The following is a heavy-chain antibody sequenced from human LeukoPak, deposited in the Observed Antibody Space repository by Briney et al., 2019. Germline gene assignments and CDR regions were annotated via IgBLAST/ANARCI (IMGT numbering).Heavy chain of an antibody. D-gene: IGHD5-18*01. CDR3: TRLVDTAT. J-gene: IGHJ4*02. V-gene: IGHV3-73*01. CDR1: GFTFSGCA. CDR2: IRSKANSYAT. Sequence: PGGSLRLSCAASGFTFSGCAMHWVRQASGKGLEGVGRIRSKANSYATAYAASVKGRFTISRDDSKNTAYLQMNSLKTEDTAVYYCTRLVDTATWGQGTLVTVSS.